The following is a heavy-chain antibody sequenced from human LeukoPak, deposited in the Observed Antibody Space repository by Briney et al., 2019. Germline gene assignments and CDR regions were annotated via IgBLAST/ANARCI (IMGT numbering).Heavy chain of an antibody. CDR1: GFTFSSYW. J-gene: IGHJ5*02. Sequence: GGSLRLSCAASGFTFSSYWMSRVRQAPGKGLEWEANIKQDGSEKYYVDSVKGRFTISRDNAKNSLYLQMNSLRAEDTAVYYCARDDCSSISCYHNWFDPWGQGTLVTVSS. CDR3: ARDDCSSISCYHNWFDP. CDR2: IKQDGSEK. D-gene: IGHD2-2*01. V-gene: IGHV3-7*01.